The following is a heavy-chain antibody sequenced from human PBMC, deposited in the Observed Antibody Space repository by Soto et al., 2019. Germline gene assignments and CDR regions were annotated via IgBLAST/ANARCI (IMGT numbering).Heavy chain of an antibody. CDR3: ATLPPRIVVVFTEMPT. CDR1: GYIFSTYG. J-gene: IGHJ5*02. Sequence: GASVKVSCKASGYIFSTYGISWVRQAPGQGLEWMGWTSANNGNTYYAQKFQGRVTMNTDTPTRTIYMELRSLRSDDTAVYYCATLPPRIVVVFTEMPTWGQGILVTVSS. CDR2: TSANNGNT. D-gene: IGHD2-21*01. V-gene: IGHV1-18*01.